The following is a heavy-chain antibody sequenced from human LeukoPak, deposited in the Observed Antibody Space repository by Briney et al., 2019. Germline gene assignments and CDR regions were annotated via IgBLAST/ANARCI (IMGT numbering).Heavy chain of an antibody. Sequence: GGSPRLSCAASGFTFSIYWMHWVRQVPGKGLVWVSRISPDGSSTNYADSVKGRFAISRDNAKNTVYLQMNSLRAEDTAVYYCTRALVDQYGREIWGQGTMVTVSS. CDR3: TRALVDQYGREI. CDR2: ISPDGSST. D-gene: IGHD1-26*01. V-gene: IGHV3-74*01. J-gene: IGHJ3*01. CDR1: GFTFSIYW.